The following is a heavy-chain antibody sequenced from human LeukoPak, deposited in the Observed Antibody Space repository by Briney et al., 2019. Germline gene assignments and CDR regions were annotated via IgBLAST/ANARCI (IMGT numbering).Heavy chain of an antibody. J-gene: IGHJ4*02. CDR2: IHYSGST. CDR3: AGRVGASIWTGMHF. D-gene: IGHD1-26*01. Sequence: SETLSLNCTVSGGSISGGSYHWGWVRQPPGKGLEWIVNIHYSGSTYYNPSLKSPVTISVDTSKNQFSLQLSSVTAADTAVYYCAGRVGASIWTGMHFWGQGTLVTVSS. CDR1: GGSISGGSYH. V-gene: IGHV4-39*01.